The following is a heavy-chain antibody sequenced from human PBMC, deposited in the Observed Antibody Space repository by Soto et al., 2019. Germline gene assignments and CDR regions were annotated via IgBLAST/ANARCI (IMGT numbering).Heavy chain of an antibody. D-gene: IGHD3-10*01. J-gene: IGHJ4*02. V-gene: IGHV5-51*01. CDR1: GYSFTSYW. CDR3: ATKGRGYYGSGTLDY. Sequence: GESLKISCKGSGYSFTSYWIGWVRQMPGKVLEWMGIIYPGDSDTRYSPSFQGQVTISADKSISTAYLQWSSLKASDTAMYYCATKGRGYYGSGTLDYWGQGXLVTVYS. CDR2: IYPGDSDT.